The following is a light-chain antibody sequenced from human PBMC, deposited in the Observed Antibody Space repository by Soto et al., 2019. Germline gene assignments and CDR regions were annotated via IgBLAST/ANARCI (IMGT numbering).Light chain of an antibody. CDR1: QGISNS. V-gene: IGKV1-39*01. Sequence: DIQMTQSPSSLSASAGDRVTITCRASQGISNSLNWYQQKPGKAPNILIYAASNLKSGVPSRFSGSGSGTDFILTISSLQPEDFAPYYCLQTYSIPWTFGQGSKVAIK. J-gene: IGKJ1*01. CDR2: AAS. CDR3: LQTYSIPWT.